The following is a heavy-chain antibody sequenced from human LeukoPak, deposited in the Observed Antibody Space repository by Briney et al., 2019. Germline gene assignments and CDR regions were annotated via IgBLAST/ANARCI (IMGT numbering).Heavy chain of an antibody. J-gene: IGHJ4*02. Sequence: GRSLRLSCAASGFTFSSYAMHWVRQAPGKGLEWVAFISYDGSTKWYADSVKGRFTISRDNSKNTLYLQMNSLRAEDTAVYYCAREFGSGSSFDYWGLGTLATVSS. CDR2: ISYDGSTK. CDR3: AREFGSGSSFDY. CDR1: GFTFSSYA. V-gene: IGHV3-30*04. D-gene: IGHD3-10*01.